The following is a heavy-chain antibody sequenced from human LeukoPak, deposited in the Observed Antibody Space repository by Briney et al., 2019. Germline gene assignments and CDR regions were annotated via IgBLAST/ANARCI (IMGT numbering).Heavy chain of an antibody. V-gene: IGHV4-4*07. CDR2: IYTSGST. CDR1: GGSISSYY. D-gene: IGHD3-3*01. J-gene: IGHJ1*01. CDR3: AREEGVCSGPRCYEYFQH. Sequence: PSETLSLTCTVSGGSISSYYWSWIRQPAGKGLEWIGRIYTSGSTNYNPSLKSRVTMSVDTSKNQFSLKLSSVTAADTAVYYCAREEGVCSGPRCYEYFQHWGQGTLVTVSS.